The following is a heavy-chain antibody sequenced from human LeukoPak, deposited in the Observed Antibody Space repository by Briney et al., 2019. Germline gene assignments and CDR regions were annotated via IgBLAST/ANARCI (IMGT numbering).Heavy chain of an antibody. CDR2: ISSSSSYI. CDR3: ARDEMPGGDDAFDI. D-gene: IGHD5-24*01. J-gene: IGHJ3*02. Sequence: GGSLRLSCAASGFTFSSYSMDWVRQAPGKGLEWVSSISSSSSYIYYADSVKGRFTISRDNAKNSLYLQMNSLRAEDTAVYYCARDEMPGGDDAFDIWGQGTMVTVSS. CDR1: GFTFSSYS. V-gene: IGHV3-21*01.